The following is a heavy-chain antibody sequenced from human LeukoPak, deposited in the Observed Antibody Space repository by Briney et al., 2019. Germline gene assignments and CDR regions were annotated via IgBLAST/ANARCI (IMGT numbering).Heavy chain of an antibody. D-gene: IGHD4-11*01. V-gene: IGHV4-4*07. CDR3: ARHDYSNYPVFNY. Sequence: PSETLSLTCTVSGGSISSHYWSWIRQPAGKGLEWIGRIHTSGSTNYNPSLESRVTMSVDTSKNQLSLKLSSVTAADTAVYYCARHDYSNYPVFNYWGQGTLVSVSS. CDR2: IHTSGST. J-gene: IGHJ4*02. CDR1: GGSISSHY.